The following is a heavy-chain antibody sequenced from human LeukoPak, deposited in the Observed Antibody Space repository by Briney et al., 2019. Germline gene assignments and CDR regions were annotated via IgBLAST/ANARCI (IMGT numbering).Heavy chain of an antibody. V-gene: IGHV3-30-3*01. CDR3: ARAGGGYQLLWDVDIVSYFDY. D-gene: IGHD2-2*01. CDR2: ISYDGSNK. Sequence: PGRSLRLSCAASGFTFSSYAMHWVRQAPGKGLEWVAVISYDGSNKYYADSVKGRFTISRDNSKNTLYLQMNSLRAEDTAVYYCARAGGGYQLLWDVDIVSYFDYWGQGTLVTVSS. CDR1: GFTFSSYA. J-gene: IGHJ4*02.